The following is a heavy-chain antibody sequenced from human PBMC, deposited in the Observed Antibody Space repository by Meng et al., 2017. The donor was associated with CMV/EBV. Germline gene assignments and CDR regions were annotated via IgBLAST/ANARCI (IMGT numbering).Heavy chain of an antibody. D-gene: IGHD2-2*02. J-gene: IGHJ6*02. CDR3: AREDIVVVPAAIRDYYYYYGMDV. CDR1: GFTFSDYY. V-gene: IGHV3-11*01. Sequence: GESLKISCAASGFTFSDYYMSWIRQAPGKGLEWVSYISSSGSTIYYADSVKGRFTISRDNAKNSLYPQMNSLRAEDTAVYYCAREDIVVVPAAIRDYYYYYGMDVWGQGTTVTVSS. CDR2: ISSSGSTI.